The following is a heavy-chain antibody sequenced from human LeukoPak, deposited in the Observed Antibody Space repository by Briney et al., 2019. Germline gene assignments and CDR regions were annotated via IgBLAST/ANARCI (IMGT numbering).Heavy chain of an antibody. CDR1: GGSFSGYY. D-gene: IGHD6-19*01. CDR3: ARGTIRCSGCPGVFDY. CDR2: INHSGST. J-gene: IGHJ4*02. Sequence: SETLSLTCAVYGGSFSGYYWNWIRQSPGKGLEWIGEINHSGSTIYNPSLKSRVTISVDTSKNQFSLKLRSVTAADTAVYYCARGTIRCSGCPGVFDYWGQGTLVTVSS. V-gene: IGHV4-34*01.